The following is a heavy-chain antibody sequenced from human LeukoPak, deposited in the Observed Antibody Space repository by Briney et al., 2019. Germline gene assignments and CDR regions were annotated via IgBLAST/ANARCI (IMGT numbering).Heavy chain of an antibody. D-gene: IGHD3-3*01. CDR2: IIPIFGTL. J-gene: IGHJ4*02. CDR1: GGTFGNYA. V-gene: IGHV1-69*13. CDR3: AGGKLFDFWSGYYPMDDS. Sequence: SVKVSCKASGGTFGNYAISWVRQAPGQGLEWMGGIIPIFGTLNYARKFQGRVTITADESTSTVYMELSSLKSEDTAVYYCAGGKLFDFWSGYYPMDDSWGQGTLVTVSS.